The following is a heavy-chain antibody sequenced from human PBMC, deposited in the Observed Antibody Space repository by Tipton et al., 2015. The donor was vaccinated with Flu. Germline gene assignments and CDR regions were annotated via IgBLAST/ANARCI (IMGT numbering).Heavy chain of an antibody. V-gene: IGHV3-48*03. CDR3: ATTVTSYSYYAMEV. J-gene: IGHJ6*02. Sequence: SLRLSCAASGFTFRGFEMNWIRQAPGKGLEWVSYISLSGSTTYYADSVKGRFTLSRDNAGNSLSLQMDSLRPEDTAVYYCATTVTSYSYYAMEVWGQGTTVTVSS. CDR1: GFTFRGFE. D-gene: IGHD4-17*01. CDR2: ISLSGSTT.